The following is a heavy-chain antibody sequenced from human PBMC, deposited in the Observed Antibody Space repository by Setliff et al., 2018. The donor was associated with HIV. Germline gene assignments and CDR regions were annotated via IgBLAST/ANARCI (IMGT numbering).Heavy chain of an antibody. J-gene: IGHJ5*02. V-gene: IGHV1-18*01. CDR2: ISAYNGNT. CDR1: GYTFTSYG. D-gene: IGHD2-2*01. CDR3: TRHRVVPAALNWFDP. Sequence: VSCKASGYTFTSYGISWVRQAPGQGLEWMGWISAYNGNTNYAQKFQGRVTITADESASTAYMELSSLRSEDTAVYYCTRHRVVPAALNWFDPWGQGTLVTVSS.